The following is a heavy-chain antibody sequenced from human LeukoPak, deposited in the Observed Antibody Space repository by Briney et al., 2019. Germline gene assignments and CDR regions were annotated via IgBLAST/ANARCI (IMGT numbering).Heavy chain of an antibody. CDR2: VNTDGSSS. CDR1: GFTFNTYY. CDR3: AELGITMIGGV. D-gene: IGHD3-10*02. J-gene: IGHJ6*04. Sequence: TGGSLRLSCAATGFTFNTYYIHWVRQAPGKGLVWVSRVNTDGSSSNYADSVKGRFTISRDNAKNTVYLQMNSLRAEDTAVYYCAELGITMIGGVWGKGTTVTISS. V-gene: IGHV3-74*01.